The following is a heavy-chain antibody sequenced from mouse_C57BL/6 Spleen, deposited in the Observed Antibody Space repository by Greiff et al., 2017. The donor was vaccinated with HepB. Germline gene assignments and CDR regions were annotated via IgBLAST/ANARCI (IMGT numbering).Heavy chain of an antibody. D-gene: IGHD2-2*01. J-gene: IGHJ4*01. CDR3: ARKRGGYDGDAMDY. CDR2: IDPSDSYT. CDR1: GYTFTSYW. Sequence: VQLQQSGAELVMPGASVKLSCKASGYTFTSYWMHWVKQRPGQGLEWIGEIDPSDSYTNYNQKFKGKSTLTVDKSSSTAYMQLSSLTSEDSAVYYCARKRGGYDGDAMDYWGQGTSVTVSS. V-gene: IGHV1-69*01.